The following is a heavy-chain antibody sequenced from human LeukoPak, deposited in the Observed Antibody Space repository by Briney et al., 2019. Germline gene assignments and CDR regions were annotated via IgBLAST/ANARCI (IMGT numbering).Heavy chain of an antibody. V-gene: IGHV3-53*05. J-gene: IGHJ4*02. CDR1: GFTVSSNY. CDR3: AKDRGGSGSYDFDY. CDR2: IYSGGST. Sequence: GGSLRLSCAASGFTVSSNYMSWVRQAPGKGLEWVSVIYSGGSTYYADSVKGRFTISRDNSKNTLYLQMNSLRAEDTAVYYCAKDRGGSGSYDFDYWGQGTLVSVSS. D-gene: IGHD3-10*01.